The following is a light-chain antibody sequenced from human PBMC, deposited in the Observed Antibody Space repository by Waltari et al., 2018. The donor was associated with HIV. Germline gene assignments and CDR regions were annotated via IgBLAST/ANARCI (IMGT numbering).Light chain of an antibody. J-gene: IGKJ2*01. CDR3: QQFDDWEYT. Sequence: EVVLTQAPDALSASPGETVSLPGRARKTGKNDYLAWYQQRRGQPPTHLLSGTSVRAPGVPDRFSGSGSGTLFTLTISRLEPEDFTTYLCQQFDDWEYTFGQGTQLDLK. CDR2: GTS. V-gene: IGKV3-20*01. CDR1: KTGKNDY.